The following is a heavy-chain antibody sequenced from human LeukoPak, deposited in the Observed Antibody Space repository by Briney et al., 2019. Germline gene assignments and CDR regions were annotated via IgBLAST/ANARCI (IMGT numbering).Heavy chain of an antibody. Sequence: AAVNVSCKASGYTFTGYYMYWVRQAPGQGLEWMGWINPDSGGTKYAQKFQGRVTMTCDTSISTAHMELSRLRSDDTAVYYCARDSGSYFHDAFDTWGQGTMVTVSS. J-gene: IGHJ3*02. CDR3: ARDSGSYFHDAFDT. D-gene: IGHD1-26*01. CDR1: GYTFTGYY. CDR2: INPDSGGT. V-gene: IGHV1-2*02.